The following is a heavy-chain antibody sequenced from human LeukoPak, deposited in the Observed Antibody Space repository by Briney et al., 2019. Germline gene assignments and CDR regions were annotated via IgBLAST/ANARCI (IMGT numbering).Heavy chain of an antibody. CDR2: VNPDDSDT. CDR3: ARLRWPRGGRSSFDY. V-gene: IGHV5-51*01. CDR1: GSSFTSHW. D-gene: IGHD3-10*01. J-gene: IGHJ4*02. Sequence: GESLKISCKGSGSSFTSHWIGWVRQMPGKGLEWMGTVNPDDSDTIYSPSFQGQVTISADESITTAYLQWSSLKASDTAMYYCARLRWPRGGRSSFDYWGQGALVTVSS.